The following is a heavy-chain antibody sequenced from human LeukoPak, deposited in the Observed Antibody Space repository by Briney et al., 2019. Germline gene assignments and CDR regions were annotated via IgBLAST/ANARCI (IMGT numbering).Heavy chain of an antibody. Sequence: GGSLRLSCAASGFTFSSYAMSWVRQAPGKGLEWVSAISGSGGSTYYADSAKGRFTISRDNSKNTLYLQMNSLRAEDTAVYYCAKGGGGAIARYQHWGQGTLVTVSS. D-gene: IGHD3-16*01. CDR3: AKGGGGAIARYQH. J-gene: IGHJ1*01. CDR1: GFTFSSYA. V-gene: IGHV3-23*01. CDR2: ISGSGGST.